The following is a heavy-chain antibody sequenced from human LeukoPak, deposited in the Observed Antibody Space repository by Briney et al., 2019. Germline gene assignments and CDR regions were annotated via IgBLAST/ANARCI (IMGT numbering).Heavy chain of an antibody. CDR3: AREHSSWEVPSDY. D-gene: IGHD6-13*01. CDR1: GFSFNTYW. CDR2: MNTDGSDR. J-gene: IGHJ4*02. V-gene: IGHV3-74*01. Sequence: PGGSLRLSCAASGFSFNTYWMHWVRQVPGKGLVWVSGMNTDGSDRSYADSVKGRFTISRDNAKNTLYLQMNSLRAEDTAVYYCAREHSSWEVPSDYWGQGTLVTVSS.